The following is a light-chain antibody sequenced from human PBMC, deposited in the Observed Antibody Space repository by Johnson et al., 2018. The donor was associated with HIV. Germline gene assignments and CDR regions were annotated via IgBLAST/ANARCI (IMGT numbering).Light chain of an antibody. CDR1: SSNIGNNY. CDR3: GTWDSSLSASYV. Sequence: VLTQPPSVSAAPGQKVTISCSGSSSNIGNNYVSWYQQLPGTAPKLLIYDNNKRPSGIPDRFSGSKSGTSATLGITGLQTGDEADYYCGTWDSSLSASYVFGTVTKVTVL. V-gene: IGLV1-51*01. CDR2: DNN. J-gene: IGLJ1*01.